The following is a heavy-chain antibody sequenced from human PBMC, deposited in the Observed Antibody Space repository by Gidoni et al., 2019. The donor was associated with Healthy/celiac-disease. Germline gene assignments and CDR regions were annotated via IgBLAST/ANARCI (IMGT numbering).Heavy chain of an antibody. CDR1: GGSISSSSYY. Sequence: QLQLQESGPGLVTPSETLSLTCTVSGGSISSSSYYWGWIRQPPGKGLEWIGSIYYSGSTYYNPSLKSRVTISVDTSKNQFSLKLSSVTAADTAVYYCATRLVQGWGWFDPWGQGTLVTVSS. J-gene: IGHJ5*02. CDR2: IYYSGST. D-gene: IGHD3-10*01. CDR3: ATRLVQGWGWFDP. V-gene: IGHV4-39*01.